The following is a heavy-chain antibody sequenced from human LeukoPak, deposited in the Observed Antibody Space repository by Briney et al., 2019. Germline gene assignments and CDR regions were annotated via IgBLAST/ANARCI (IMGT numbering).Heavy chain of an antibody. Sequence: PGGSVRLSCAASGFTFSSYAMSWVRQAPGKGLEWVSAISGSGTSTYSADSLKGRFTISRDNSKSTLYLQMNSLRAEDTAIYYCAKGAGSAFDVWGQGTMVTVSS. CDR2: ISGSGTST. D-gene: IGHD6-19*01. J-gene: IGHJ3*01. CDR1: GFTFSSYA. CDR3: AKGAGSAFDV. V-gene: IGHV3-23*01.